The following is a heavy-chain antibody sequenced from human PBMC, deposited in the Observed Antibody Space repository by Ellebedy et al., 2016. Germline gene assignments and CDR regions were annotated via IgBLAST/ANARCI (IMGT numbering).Heavy chain of an antibody. CDR1: GFTFSSYS. V-gene: IGHV3-23*01. J-gene: IGHJ4*02. CDR3: AAEDETEPKSPVY. CDR2: ITGRGGT. D-gene: IGHD1-14*01. Sequence: GESLKISXAASGFTFSSYSMNWVRQAPGKGLECVARITGRGGTVYADSVKGRFTISRDNSESAVYLEMNGLSAADTAVYYCAAEDETEPKSPVYWGQGTQVTVSS.